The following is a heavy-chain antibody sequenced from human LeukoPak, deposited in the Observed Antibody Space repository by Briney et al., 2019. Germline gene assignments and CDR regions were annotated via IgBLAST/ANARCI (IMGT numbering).Heavy chain of an antibody. J-gene: IGHJ4*02. CDR2: IIPIFGTA. D-gene: IGHD5-18*01. V-gene: IGHV1-69*05. Sequence: ASVKVSCKASGGTFSSYAISWVRQAPGQGLEWMGRIIPIFGTANYAQKFQGRVTITTDESTRTAYVELSSLRPEDTAVYYCATRSKTAMVSLGYWGQGTLVTVSS. CDR1: GGTFSSYA. CDR3: ATRSKTAMVSLGY.